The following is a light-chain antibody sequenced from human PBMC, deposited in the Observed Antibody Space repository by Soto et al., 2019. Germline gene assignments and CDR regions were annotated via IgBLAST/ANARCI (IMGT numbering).Light chain of an antibody. Sequence: DIQLTQSPSFLSASVGDRVTITCRASQGISSYLAWYQQKPGKAPKLLIYAASTLQSGVPSRFSGSGSGTELTLTISSLQPEDFETYYCQQLNSYPLTFGGGTKVDIK. V-gene: IGKV1-9*01. J-gene: IGKJ4*01. CDR2: AAS. CDR1: QGISSY. CDR3: QQLNSYPLT.